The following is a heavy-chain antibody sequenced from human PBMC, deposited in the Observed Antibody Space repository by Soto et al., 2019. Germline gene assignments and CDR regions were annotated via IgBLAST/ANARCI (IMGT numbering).Heavy chain of an antibody. CDR2: IFASSATI. V-gene: IGHV3-48*04. D-gene: IGHD6-6*01. J-gene: IGHJ6*02. CDR1: GFTFSSYS. CDR3: ARDYSSSRYYGMDV. Sequence: GGSLRLSCAASGFTFSSYSMVWVRQAPGKGLEWVSYIFASSATIYYADSVKGRFTISRDNAKDSLYLQMNSLRAEDTAVYYCARDYSSSRYYGMDVWGQGTTVTVSS.